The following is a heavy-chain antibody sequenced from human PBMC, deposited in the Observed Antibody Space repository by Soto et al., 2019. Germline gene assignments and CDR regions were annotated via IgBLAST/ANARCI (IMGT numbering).Heavy chain of an antibody. CDR2: IIPIFDTA. CDR3: ARHDCISTSCYYYYYYSMDV. D-gene: IGHD2-2*01. V-gene: IGHV1-69*12. CDR1: GGTFSSYA. J-gene: IGHJ6*02. Sequence: QVQLVQSGAEVRKPGSSVKFSCKTPGGTFSSYAISWVRQPPEQGLEGMGGIIPIFDTANYAQKFKGRVTITADESTSTAYMELSSLRSEDTAVYYCARHDCISTSCYYYYYYSMDVWGQGTTVTVSS.